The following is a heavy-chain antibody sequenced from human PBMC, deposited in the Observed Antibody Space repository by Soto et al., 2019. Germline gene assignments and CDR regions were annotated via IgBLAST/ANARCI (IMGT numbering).Heavy chain of an antibody. D-gene: IGHD3-22*01. V-gene: IGHV4-59*06. CDR2: IYYSGST. Sequence: SETLSLTCTVSGGSISSYYWSWIRQHPGKGLEWIGYIYYSGSTYYNPSLKSRVTISVDTSKNQFSLKLSSVTAADTAVYYCARALYYYDSSTGDYYYYGMDVWGQGTTVTVSS. CDR3: ARALYYYDSSTGDYYYYGMDV. J-gene: IGHJ6*02. CDR1: GGSISSYY.